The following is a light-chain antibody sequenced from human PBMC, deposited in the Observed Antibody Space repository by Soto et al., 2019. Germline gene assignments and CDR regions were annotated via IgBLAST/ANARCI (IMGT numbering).Light chain of an antibody. CDR3: QQSYSTPRT. Sequence: DIQMTQSPSSLSASVGDRVTITCRTSQSISSYLNWYQQKPGKAPKLLIYAASSLQSGVPSRFSGSGSGTDFTLTIISLQPEDVATYYCQQSYSTPRTFGQGTKVDIK. V-gene: IGKV1-39*01. CDR2: AAS. J-gene: IGKJ1*01. CDR1: QSISSY.